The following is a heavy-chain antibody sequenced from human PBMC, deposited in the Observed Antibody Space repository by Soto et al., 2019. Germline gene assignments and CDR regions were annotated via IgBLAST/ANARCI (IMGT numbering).Heavy chain of an antibody. Sequence: GGSLRLSCAASGFTFSDYSMNWVRQAPGKGLEWVSSISSTNYIYYADSVEGRFTISRDNAKNSLSLQMGSLRAEDTAVYYCAREGAYYYYGMDVWGQGTTVTVSS. CDR1: GFTFSDYS. CDR2: ISSTNYI. V-gene: IGHV3-21*01. CDR3: AREGAYYYYGMDV. J-gene: IGHJ6*02. D-gene: IGHD1-26*01.